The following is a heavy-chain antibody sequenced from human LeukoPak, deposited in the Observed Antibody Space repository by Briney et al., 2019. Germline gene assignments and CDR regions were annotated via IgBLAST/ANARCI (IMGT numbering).Heavy chain of an antibody. V-gene: IGHV4-39*01. J-gene: IGHJ3*02. CDR2: IYSSGST. Sequence: WVRQSPGKGLEWIGSIYSSGSTYYNPSLKSRVTISADTSKNQFSLQLSSVTAADTAIYYCVRRPPALGAFDIWGHGTMVTVSS. CDR3: VRRPPALGAFDI.